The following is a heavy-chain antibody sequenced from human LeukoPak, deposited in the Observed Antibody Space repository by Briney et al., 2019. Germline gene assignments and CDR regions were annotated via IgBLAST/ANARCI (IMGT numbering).Heavy chain of an antibody. V-gene: IGHV3-23*01. CDR1: GIMFSDYS. J-gene: IGHJ6*02. Sequence: PGGSLRLSCAASGIMFSDYSMSWVRQAPGKGLEWVSIISGSGAHTYYAASVTGRFTLSRDNSKNTLFLRMNSLRVEDTAVYFCAKMYHMHTSYYHGMDVWGHGTAVTVSS. CDR3: AKMYHMHTSYYHGMDV. D-gene: IGHD2-2*01. CDR2: ISGSGAHT.